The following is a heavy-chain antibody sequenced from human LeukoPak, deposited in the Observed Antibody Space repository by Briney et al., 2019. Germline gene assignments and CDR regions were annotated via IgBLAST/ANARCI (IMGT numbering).Heavy chain of an antibody. CDR2: INHSGST. D-gene: IGHD5-24*01. J-gene: IGHJ4*02. V-gene: IGHV4-34*01. CDR1: GGSFSGYY. Sequence: ASETLSLTCAVYGGSFSGYYWSWIRQPPGKGLEWIGEINHSGSTNYNPSLKSRVTISVDTSKNQFSLKLSSVTAADTAVYYCARGNGYSGWGQGTLVTVSS. CDR3: ARGNGYSG.